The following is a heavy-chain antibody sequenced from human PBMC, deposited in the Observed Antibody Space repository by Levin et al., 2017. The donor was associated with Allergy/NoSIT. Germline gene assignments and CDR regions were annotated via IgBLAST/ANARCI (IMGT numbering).Heavy chain of an antibody. CDR2: VKTKTDGVTP. J-gene: IGHJ4*02. CDR3: ASYGLDY. CDR1: GFTFSNAY. Sequence: GGSLRLSCAASGFTFSNAYMSWVRQAPGKGLEWIGCVKTKTDGVTPDYAPPVKGRFTLSRDDSQNMFYLQMNSLKNEDTAVYYCASYGLDYWGQGALVTVSS. D-gene: IGHD3-10*01. V-gene: IGHV3-15*01.